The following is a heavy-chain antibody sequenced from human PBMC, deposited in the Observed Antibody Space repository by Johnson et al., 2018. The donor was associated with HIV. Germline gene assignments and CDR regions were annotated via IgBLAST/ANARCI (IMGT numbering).Heavy chain of an antibody. CDR3: AKVRRYDPDGAFDV. Sequence: EVQLLESGGGLVQPGGSLRLSCAASGFTVSSNYMTWVRQAPGKGLEWVSGISGSGGSTYYADSEKGRFTISRDNSKNTLYLQMNSLRAEDTAVYYCAKVRRYDPDGAFDVWGQGTMVTVSS. V-gene: IGHV3-23*01. CDR1: GFTVSSNY. D-gene: IGHD3-3*01. J-gene: IGHJ3*01. CDR2: ISGSGGST.